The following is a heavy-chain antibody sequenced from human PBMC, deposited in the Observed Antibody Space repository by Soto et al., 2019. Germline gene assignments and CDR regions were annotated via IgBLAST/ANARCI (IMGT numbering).Heavy chain of an antibody. Sequence: EVQVVESGGGLVQPGGSLRLSCAVSGFTFSNYWMTWVRQAPGKGLEWVAYMNQDGSQIYHVDSLRGRFTISRDNAKNSLYLQMNSLRVDDTAVYYCARDRGPNTPDYWGQGTLVTVSS. CDR2: MNQDGSQI. J-gene: IGHJ4*02. CDR3: ARDRGPNTPDY. CDR1: GFTFSNYW. V-gene: IGHV3-7*01. D-gene: IGHD2-2*02.